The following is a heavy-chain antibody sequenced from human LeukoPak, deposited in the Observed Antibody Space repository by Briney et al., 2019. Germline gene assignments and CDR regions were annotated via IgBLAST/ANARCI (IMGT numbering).Heavy chain of an antibody. Sequence: SETQTLMCTVSGGPISSYYWSWIRQPPGKGLEWIGYIYYSGSTNYNPALKSRVTISVDTSKNQFSLKLSSVTAADTAVYYCAIVGSSSSIDYWGQGTLVTVSS. D-gene: IGHD6-6*01. CDR3: AIVGSSSSIDY. V-gene: IGHV4-59*01. CDR1: GGPISSYY. CDR2: IYYSGST. J-gene: IGHJ4*02.